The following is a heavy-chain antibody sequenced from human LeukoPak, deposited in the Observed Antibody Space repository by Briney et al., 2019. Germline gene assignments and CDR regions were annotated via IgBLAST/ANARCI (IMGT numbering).Heavy chain of an antibody. V-gene: IGHV4-39*07. CDR1: GGSISSSSYY. D-gene: IGHD5-18*01. Sequence: PSETLSLTCTVSGGSISSSSYYWGWIRQPPGKGLEWIGSIYYSGNTYYNPSLKSRVTISVDTSKNQFSLKLSSVTAADTAVYYCARDLRGYSYGVGGTSFDYWGQGTLVTVSS. CDR3: ARDLRGYSYGVGGTSFDY. CDR2: IYYSGNT. J-gene: IGHJ4*02.